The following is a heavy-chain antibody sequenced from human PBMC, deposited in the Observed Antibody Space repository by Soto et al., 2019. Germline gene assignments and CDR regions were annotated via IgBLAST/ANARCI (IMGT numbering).Heavy chain of an antibody. CDR2: ISAYNGNT. CDR3: ARAVDSSSRSYPDPRGYYGMDV. Sequence: ASVKVSCKASGYTFTSYGISWVRQAPGQGLEWMGWISAYNGNTNYAQKLQGRVTMTTDTSTSTAYMKLRSLRSDDTAVDYCARAVDSSSRSYPDPRGYYGMDVWGQGTTVTVSS. D-gene: IGHD6-13*01. V-gene: IGHV1-18*01. CDR1: GYTFTSYG. J-gene: IGHJ6*02.